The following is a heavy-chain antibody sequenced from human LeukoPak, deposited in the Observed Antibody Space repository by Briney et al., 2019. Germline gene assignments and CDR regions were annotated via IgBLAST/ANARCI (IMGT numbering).Heavy chain of an antibody. D-gene: IGHD4-11*01. V-gene: IGHV4-4*07. J-gene: IGHJ4*02. CDR2: IYTSRRT. CDR1: VRPNSYYY. Sequence: AETLSLPCSVSVRPNSYYYEKYLRQPTAKGLEWFGRIYTSRRTYYNPSPKSRVRMSVDTSKNQFSLKLSSVTAADTAVYYCARLSTVTTSFDYWGQGTLVTVSS. CDR3: ARLSTVTTSFDY.